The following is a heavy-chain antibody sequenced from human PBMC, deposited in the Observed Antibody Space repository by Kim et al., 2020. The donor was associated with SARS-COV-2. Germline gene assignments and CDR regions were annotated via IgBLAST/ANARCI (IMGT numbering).Heavy chain of an antibody. CDR3: ARDRPRIAARPPSGMDV. CDR1: GGTFSSYT. CDR2: IIPILGIA. J-gene: IGHJ6*02. V-gene: IGHV1-69*04. D-gene: IGHD6-6*01. Sequence: SVKVSCKASGGTFSSYTISWVRQAPGQGLEWMGRIIPILGIANYAQKFQGRVTITADKSTSTAYMELSSLRSEDTAVYYCARDRPRIAARPPSGMDVWGQGTTVTVSS.